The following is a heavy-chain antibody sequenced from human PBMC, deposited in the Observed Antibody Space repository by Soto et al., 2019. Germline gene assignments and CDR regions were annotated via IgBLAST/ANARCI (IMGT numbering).Heavy chain of an antibody. D-gene: IGHD3-22*01. CDR2: IDPSDSYT. J-gene: IGHJ6*02. CDR3: ARQSGYAYYGMDV. Sequence: GESLKICCKAFAYSFTNYLISWVRQMPGKGLEWMGKIDPSDSYTNYSPSFQGHVTISADKSISTAYLQWSSLKASDTAMYYCARQSGYAYYGMDVWGQGTTVTVSS. V-gene: IGHV5-10-1*01. CDR1: AYSFTNYL.